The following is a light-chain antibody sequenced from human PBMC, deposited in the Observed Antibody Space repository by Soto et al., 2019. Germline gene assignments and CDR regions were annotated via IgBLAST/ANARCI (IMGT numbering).Light chain of an antibody. CDR3: CSYAGYNTYV. V-gene: IGLV2-23*01. CDR1: SSDVGTYNL. Sequence: QSALTQPASVSGSPGQSITISYTGTSSDVGTYNLVSWYQHHPGKAPKLILYEGTKRPSGVSNRFSGYTSGNTASLTISGLQADDQTDYYCCSYAGYNTYVFGTGTKLTVL. J-gene: IGLJ1*01. CDR2: EGT.